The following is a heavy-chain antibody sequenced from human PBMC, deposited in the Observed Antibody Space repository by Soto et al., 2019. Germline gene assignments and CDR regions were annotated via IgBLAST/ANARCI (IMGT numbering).Heavy chain of an antibody. CDR2: TLTDGNT. CDR1: GFTVSNHY. Sequence: PGGSLRLSCAASGFTVSNHYMSWVRQAPGKGLEWVSLTLTDGNTYYADSVKGRFTVSRDDSKNTLYLQMNSLGAEDTAVYYCARGSWFNCWGQGALVTVSS. V-gene: IGHV3-66*01. CDR3: ARGSWFNC. J-gene: IGHJ4*02.